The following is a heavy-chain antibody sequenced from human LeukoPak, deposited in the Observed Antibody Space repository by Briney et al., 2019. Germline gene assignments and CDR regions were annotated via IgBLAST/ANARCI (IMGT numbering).Heavy chain of an antibody. CDR1: GFTFGDHA. CDR2: IRSKAYGGTT. V-gene: IGHV3-49*04. Sequence: GRSLRLSCPASGFTFGDHAMSWVRQAPGKGREWVGFIRSKAYGGTTEYAASVKGRFTISRDDSKSIAYLQMNSLKTEDTAVYYCTRGPRQLWLYYGMDVWGQGTTVIVSS. CDR3: TRGPRQLWLYYGMDV. D-gene: IGHD5-18*01. J-gene: IGHJ6*02.